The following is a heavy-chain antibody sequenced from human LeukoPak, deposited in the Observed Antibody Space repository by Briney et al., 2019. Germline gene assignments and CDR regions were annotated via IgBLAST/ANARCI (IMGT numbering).Heavy chain of an antibody. CDR2: ISSSSSTI. CDR1: GFTLSSYS. D-gene: IGHD6-19*01. V-gene: IGHV3-48*04. Sequence: GGSLRLSCAAPGFTLSSYSRNWVRQAPGKGLEWVSYISSSSSTIYYADSVKGRFTISRDNAKNSLYLQMNSLRAEDTVVYYCARDLKYSSGYYYYYYMDVWGKGTTVTVSS. J-gene: IGHJ6*03. CDR3: ARDLKYSSGYYYYYYMDV.